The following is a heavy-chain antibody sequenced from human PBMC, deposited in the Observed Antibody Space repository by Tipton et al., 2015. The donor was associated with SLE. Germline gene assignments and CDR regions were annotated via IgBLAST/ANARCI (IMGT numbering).Heavy chain of an antibody. D-gene: IGHD6-13*01. CDR1: GGSISSSSNY. V-gene: IGHV4-39*07. J-gene: IGHJ3*02. Sequence: TLSLTCTVSGGSISSSSNYWGWIRQPPGKGLEWIGSIYHSGSTYYNPSLKSRVTISIDTSKNQFSLRLSSVTAADTAVYYCARDISSWFDAFDIWGQGTMVTVSS. CDR3: ARDISSWFDAFDI. CDR2: IYHSGST.